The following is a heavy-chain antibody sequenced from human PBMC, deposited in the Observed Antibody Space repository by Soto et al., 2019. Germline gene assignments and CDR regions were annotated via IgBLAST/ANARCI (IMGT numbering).Heavy chain of an antibody. J-gene: IGHJ3*02. CDR1: GGSFSGYY. CDR2: INHSGST. Sequence: SETLSLTCAVYGGSFSGYYWSWIRQPPGKGLEWIGEINHSGSTNYNPSLKSRVTISVDTSKNQFSLKLSSVTAADTAVYYCARRPYGSGSYLDALDIWGQGTMVTVSS. CDR3: ARRPYGSGSYLDALDI. V-gene: IGHV4-34*01. D-gene: IGHD3-10*01.